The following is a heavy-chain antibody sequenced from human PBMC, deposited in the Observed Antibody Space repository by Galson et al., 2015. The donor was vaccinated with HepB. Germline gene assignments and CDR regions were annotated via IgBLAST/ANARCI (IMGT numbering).Heavy chain of an antibody. Sequence: QSGAEVKKPGESLRISCKGSGYTFTAFWITWVRQIPGKGLAWMGRIDPTDSSTAYRPSFQGHVTISADKSITTASLQWSSRKASDTAMYYCASRHSYFRSGTWYNVSDYWGQGTLVTVSS. J-gene: IGHJ4*02. CDR1: GYTFTAFW. V-gene: IGHV5-10-1*01. CDR2: IDPTDSST. D-gene: IGHD3-10*01. CDR3: ASRHSYFRSGTWYNVSDY.